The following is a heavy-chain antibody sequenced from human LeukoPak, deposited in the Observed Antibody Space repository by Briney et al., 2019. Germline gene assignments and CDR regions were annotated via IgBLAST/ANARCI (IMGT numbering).Heavy chain of an antibody. V-gene: IGHV4-34*01. CDR3: ARGIVVVPAAISLSRPGARFDY. CDR1: GGPFSGYY. Sequence: SETLSLTCAVYGGPFSGYYWSWIRQPPGKGLEWIGEINHSGSTNYNPSLKSRVTISVDTSKNQFSLKLSSVTAADTAVYYCARGIVVVPAAISLSRPGARFDYWGQGTLVTVSS. J-gene: IGHJ4*02. D-gene: IGHD2-2*02. CDR2: INHSGST.